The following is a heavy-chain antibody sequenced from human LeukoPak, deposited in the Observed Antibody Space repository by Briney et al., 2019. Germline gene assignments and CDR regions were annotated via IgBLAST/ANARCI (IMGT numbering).Heavy chain of an antibody. V-gene: IGHV1-18*01. CDR3: ARSAITMAPGDAFDI. Sequence: ASVKVSCKASGYTFTSYGISWVRQAPGQGLEWMGWISAYNGNTNYAQKLQGRVTMTTDTSTSTAYMELRSLRSDDTAVYYCARSAITMAPGDAFDIWGQGTMVTVSS. CDR2: ISAYNGNT. J-gene: IGHJ3*02. CDR1: GYTFTSYG. D-gene: IGHD3-10*01.